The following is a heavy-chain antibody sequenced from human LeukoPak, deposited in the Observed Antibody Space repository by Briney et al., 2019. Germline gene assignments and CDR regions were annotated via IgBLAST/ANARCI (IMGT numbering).Heavy chain of an antibody. CDR1: GYTFTGYY. D-gene: IGHD1-26*01. V-gene: IGHV1-2*02. J-gene: IGHJ6*02. CDR2: INPNSGGT. Sequence: ASMKVSCKASGYTFTGYYMHWVRQAPGQGLEWMGWINPNSGGTNYAQKFQGRVTMTRDTSISTAYMELSRLRSDDTAVYYCARGAVGAPYGMDVWGQGTTVTVSS. CDR3: ARGAVGAPYGMDV.